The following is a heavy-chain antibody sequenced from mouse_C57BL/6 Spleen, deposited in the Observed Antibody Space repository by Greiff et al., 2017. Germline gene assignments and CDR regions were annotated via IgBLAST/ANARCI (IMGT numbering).Heavy chain of an antibody. V-gene: IGHV1-39*01. CDR1: GYSFTDYN. J-gene: IGHJ4*01. CDR2: INPNYGTT. CDR3: ARTDGYYFYAMDY. D-gene: IGHD2-3*01. Sequence: EVKLQESGPELVKPGASVKISCKASGYSFTDYNMNWVKQSNGKSLEWIGVINPNYGTTSYNQKFKGKATLPVDQSTSTAYMQLNSLTSEDSAVYYCARTDGYYFYAMDYWGQGTSVTVSS.